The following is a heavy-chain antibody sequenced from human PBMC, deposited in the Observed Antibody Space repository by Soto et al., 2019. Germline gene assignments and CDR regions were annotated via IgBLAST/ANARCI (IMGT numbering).Heavy chain of an antibody. Sequence: ASVKVSCKASGYTFTSYDINWVRQATGQGLEWMGWMSPNSGNTGYAQNFQGRVTMTRNTSISTAYMELSSLRSEDTAIYYCARVEDFGDYVINYYYMDVWGKGTTVTVSS. CDR3: ARVEDFGDYVINYYYMDV. CDR2: MSPNSGNT. V-gene: IGHV1-8*01. D-gene: IGHD4-17*01. CDR1: GYTFTSYD. J-gene: IGHJ6*03.